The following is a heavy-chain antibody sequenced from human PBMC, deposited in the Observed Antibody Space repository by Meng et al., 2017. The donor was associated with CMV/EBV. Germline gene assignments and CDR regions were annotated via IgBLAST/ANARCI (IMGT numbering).Heavy chain of an antibody. CDR3: ATSTRTYCSGGSCFRVIQYYFDY. D-gene: IGHD2-15*01. CDR1: GYTLTALF. CDR2: FDPEDGET. V-gene: IGHV1-24*01. Sequence: ASVKVSCKVSGYTLTALFMPCVRQAPGKGLEWMGGFDPEDGETIYAQKFQGRVTMTEDTSTDTAYMELSSLRSEDTAVYYCATSTRTYCSGGSCFRVIQYYFDYWGQGTLVTVSS. J-gene: IGHJ4*02.